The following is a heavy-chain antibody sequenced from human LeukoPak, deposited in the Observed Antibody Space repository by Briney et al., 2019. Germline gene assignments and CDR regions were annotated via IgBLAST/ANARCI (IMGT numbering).Heavy chain of an antibody. CDR2: IKSKTDGGTT. V-gene: IGHV3-15*01. CDR3: TTVDYDSSGYVSY. D-gene: IGHD3-22*01. CDR1: GFTFSNAW. Sequence: GGSLRLSCAASGFTFSNAWMSWVRQAPGKGLEWVGRIKSKTDGGTTDNAAPVKGRFTISRDDSKNTLYLQMNSLKTEDTAVYYCTTVDYDSSGYVSYWGQGTLVTVSS. J-gene: IGHJ4*02.